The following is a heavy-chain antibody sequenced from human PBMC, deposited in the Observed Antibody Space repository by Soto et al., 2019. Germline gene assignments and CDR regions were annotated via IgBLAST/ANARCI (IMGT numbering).Heavy chain of an antibody. J-gene: IGHJ4*02. CDR3: ARLGGYYQAFDS. V-gene: IGHV4-59*08. CDR1: GGSFRDYY. Sequence: PSETLSLTCTVSGGSFRDYYWGWIRQSPGKGLEWIGYIYYTGTTKYNPSLKSRVTISVDSSKNQFSLKLDSVTAADTAVYYCARLGGYYQAFDSWGQGTLVTVSS. D-gene: IGHD3-22*01. CDR2: IYYTGTT.